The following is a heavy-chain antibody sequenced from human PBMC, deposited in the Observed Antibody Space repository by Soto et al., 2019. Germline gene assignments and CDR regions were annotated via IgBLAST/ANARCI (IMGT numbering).Heavy chain of an antibody. Sequence: ASVKVSCKASGYTFTSYGISWVRQAPGQGLEWMGWISAYNGNTNYAQKLQGRVTMTTDTSTSTAYMELRSLRSDDTAVYYCARAYYYDSSGYYDLFDYWGEVTLVTVCS. D-gene: IGHD3-22*01. V-gene: IGHV1-18*01. CDR3: ARAYYYDSSGYYDLFDY. J-gene: IGHJ4*02. CDR2: ISAYNGNT. CDR1: GYTFTSYG.